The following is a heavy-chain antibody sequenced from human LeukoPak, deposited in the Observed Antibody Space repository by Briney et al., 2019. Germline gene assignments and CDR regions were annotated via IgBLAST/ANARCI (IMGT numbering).Heavy chain of an antibody. J-gene: IGHJ4*02. V-gene: IGHV4-34*01. CDR1: GGSFSGYY. CDR2: INHSGST. CDR3: ARHLPKSPYSYGYMGRPYYFDY. D-gene: IGHD5-18*01. Sequence: SETLSLTCAVYGGSFSGYYWSWIRQPPGRGLEWIGEINHSGSTNYNPSLKSRVTISVDTSKNQFSLKLSSVTAADTAVYYCARHLPKSPYSYGYMGRPYYFDYWGQGTLVTVSS.